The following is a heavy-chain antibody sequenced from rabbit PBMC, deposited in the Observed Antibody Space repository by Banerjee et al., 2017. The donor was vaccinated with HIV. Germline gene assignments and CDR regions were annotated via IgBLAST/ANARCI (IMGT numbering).Heavy chain of an antibody. Sequence: SLEESGGDLVKPGASLTLTCTASGFSFSGSYWICWVRQAPGKGLEWIACINAASSGNICYASWVNGRFTISKTSSTTVTLQMTSLTVADTATYFCVRDLGGSSDLWGPGTLVTVS. J-gene: IGHJ4*01. CDR1: GFSFSGSYW. D-gene: IGHD8-1*01. CDR2: INAASSGNI. CDR3: VRDLGGSSDL. V-gene: IGHV1S40*01.